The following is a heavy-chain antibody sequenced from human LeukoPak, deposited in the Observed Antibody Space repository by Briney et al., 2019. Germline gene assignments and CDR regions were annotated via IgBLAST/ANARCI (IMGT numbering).Heavy chain of an antibody. CDR3: ARYQGSIAAAGTGDNWFDP. CDR2: INPSGGST. J-gene: IGHJ5*02. V-gene: IGHV1-46*01. Sequence: ASVKVSCKASGYTFTSYYMHWVRQAPGQGLEWMGIINPSGGSTSYAQKFQGRVTMTRDTSTSTVYMELSSLRSEDTAVYYCARYQGSIAAAGTGDNWFDPWGQGTLVTVSS. D-gene: IGHD6-13*01. CDR1: GYTFTSYY.